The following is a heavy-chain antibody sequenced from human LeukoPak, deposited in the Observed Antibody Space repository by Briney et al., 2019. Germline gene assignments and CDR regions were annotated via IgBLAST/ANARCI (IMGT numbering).Heavy chain of an antibody. J-gene: IGHJ4*02. CDR1: GYTFTSYG. CDR3: ARINYYRSGSYYVDN. Sequence: ASVKVSCKASGYTFTSYGISWVRQAPGQGLEWMGWISAYNGNTNYAQKLQGRVTMTTDTSTSTAYMELRSLRSDDTAVYYCARINYYRSGSYYVDNWGQGTLVTVSS. CDR2: ISAYNGNT. V-gene: IGHV1-18*01. D-gene: IGHD3-10*01.